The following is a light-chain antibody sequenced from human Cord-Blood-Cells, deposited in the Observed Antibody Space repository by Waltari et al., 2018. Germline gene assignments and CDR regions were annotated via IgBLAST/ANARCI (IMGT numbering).Light chain of an antibody. CDR1: QSISSY. CDR2: AAS. V-gene: IGKV1-39*01. CDR3: QQSYSTPRT. Sequence: DIQMTQSPSSLSASVGDRVTITCPASQSISSYLNWYQQKPGKAPKLLIYAASILQRGVPSRFSGSGSGTDFTLTISSLQPEDFATYYCQQSYSTPRTFGQGTKVEIK. J-gene: IGKJ1*01.